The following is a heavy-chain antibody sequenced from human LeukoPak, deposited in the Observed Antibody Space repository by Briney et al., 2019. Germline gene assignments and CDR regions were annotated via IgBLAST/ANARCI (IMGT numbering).Heavy chain of an antibody. Sequence: SVKVSCKASGGTFSSYAISWVRQAPGQGLEWMGGIIPIFGTANYAQKFQGRVTITTDESTSTAYMELSSLRSEDTAVYYCARGIAAAAHPHRPLDYWGQGTLVTVSS. CDR2: IIPIFGTA. V-gene: IGHV1-69*05. CDR3: ARGIAAAAHPHRPLDY. J-gene: IGHJ4*02. D-gene: IGHD6-13*01. CDR1: GGTFSSYA.